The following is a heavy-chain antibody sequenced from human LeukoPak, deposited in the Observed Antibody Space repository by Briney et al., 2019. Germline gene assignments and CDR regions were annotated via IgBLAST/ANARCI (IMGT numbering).Heavy chain of an antibody. J-gene: IGHJ4*02. Sequence: PSETLSLTCTASGGSISSGGYYWSWIRQHPGKGLEWIGYIYYSGSTYYNPSLKSRVTISVDTSKNQFSLKLSSVTAADTAVYYCAREIGSYGNFDYWGQGTLVTVSS. V-gene: IGHV4-31*03. D-gene: IGHD5-18*01. CDR2: IYYSGST. CDR1: GGSISSGGYY. CDR3: AREIGSYGNFDY.